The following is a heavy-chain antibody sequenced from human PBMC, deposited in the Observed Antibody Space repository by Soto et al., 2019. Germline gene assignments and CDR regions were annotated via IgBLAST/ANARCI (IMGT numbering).Heavy chain of an antibody. Sequence: LSLTCTVTGGSISSYYWNWIRQPPGKGLEWIGYIYYSGSTNYNPSLKSRVTISVDTSKNQFSLKLSSVTAADTAVYYCARTLRRYFDWFSPSCCMDVCGPGISLT. J-gene: IGHJ6*02. D-gene: IGHD3-9*01. CDR3: ARTLRRYFDWFSPSCCMDV. CDR1: GGSISSYY. V-gene: IGHV4-59*01. CDR2: IYYSGST.